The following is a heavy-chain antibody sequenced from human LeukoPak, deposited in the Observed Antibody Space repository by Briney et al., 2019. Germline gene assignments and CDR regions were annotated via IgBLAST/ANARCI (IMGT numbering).Heavy chain of an antibody. J-gene: IGHJ4*02. Sequence: GRSLRLSCAASGFTFSSYAMHWVRQAPGKGLERVAVISYDGSNKYYADSVKDRFTISRDNSKNTLYLQMNSLRAEDTGVYYCATLALIVGATSLDYWGQGTLVTVSS. D-gene: IGHD1-26*01. V-gene: IGHV3-30-3*01. CDR3: ATLALIVGATSLDY. CDR1: GFTFSSYA. CDR2: ISYDGSNK.